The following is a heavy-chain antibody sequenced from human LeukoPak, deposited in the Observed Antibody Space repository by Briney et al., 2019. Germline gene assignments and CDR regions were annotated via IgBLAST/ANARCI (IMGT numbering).Heavy chain of an antibody. D-gene: IGHD6-19*01. V-gene: IGHV3-23*01. Sequence: GGSLRLSCAASGFTFSSYAMSWVRQAPGKGLEWVSAISGSSGSTYYADSVKGRFTISRDNSKNTLYLQMNSLRAEDTAVYYCAKTSGYSSGWYVEKSGDKVDYWGQGTLVTVSS. CDR2: ISGSSGST. CDR3: AKTSGYSSGWYVEKSGDKVDY. CDR1: GFTFSSYA. J-gene: IGHJ4*02.